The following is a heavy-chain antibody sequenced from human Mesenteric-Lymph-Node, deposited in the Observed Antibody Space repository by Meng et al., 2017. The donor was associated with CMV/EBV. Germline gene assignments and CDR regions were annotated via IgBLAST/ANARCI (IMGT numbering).Heavy chain of an antibody. Sequence: SETLSLTCAVYGGSFSGYYWSWIRQPPGKGLEWIGEINHSGSTNYNPSLKSRVTISVDTSKNQFSLKLSSVTAADTAVYYCARVAVDYDFWSGPLRPYGMDVWGQGTTVTVSS. CDR3: ARVAVDYDFWSGPLRPYGMDV. J-gene: IGHJ6*02. V-gene: IGHV4-34*01. CDR2: INHSGST. CDR1: GGSFSGYY. D-gene: IGHD3-3*01.